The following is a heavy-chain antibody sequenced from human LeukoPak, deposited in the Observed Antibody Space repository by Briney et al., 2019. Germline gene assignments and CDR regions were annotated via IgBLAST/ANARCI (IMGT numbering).Heavy chain of an antibody. V-gene: IGHV4-4*08. CDR1: GDSIISYY. D-gene: IGHD2-15*01. Sequence: SETLSLTCTVSGDSIISYYWNWIRQPPGKGLEWIGYIYASGSSNYNPSLKSRVTISVDTSKNQFSLKLSSVTAADTAVYYCAREFSGPDAFDIWGQGTMVTVSS. J-gene: IGHJ3*02. CDR2: IYASGSS. CDR3: AREFSGPDAFDI.